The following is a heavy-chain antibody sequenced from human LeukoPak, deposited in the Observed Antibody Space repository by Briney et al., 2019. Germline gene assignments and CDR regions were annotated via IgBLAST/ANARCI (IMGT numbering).Heavy chain of an antibody. D-gene: IGHD6-13*01. Sequence: SETLSLTCAVYGGSFSGYYWSWIRQPPGKGLEWIGEIYHSGSTNYNPSLKSRVTISVDTSKNQFSLKLSSVTAADTAVYYCARVRGIAAAGTTLIDYWGQGTLVTVSS. CDR1: GGSFSGYY. J-gene: IGHJ4*02. CDR3: ARVRGIAAAGTTLIDY. V-gene: IGHV4-34*01. CDR2: IYHSGST.